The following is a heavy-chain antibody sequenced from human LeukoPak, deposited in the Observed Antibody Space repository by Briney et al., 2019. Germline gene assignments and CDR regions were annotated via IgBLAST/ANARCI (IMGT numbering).Heavy chain of an antibody. D-gene: IGHD3-10*01. V-gene: IGHV3-23*01. CDR1: GFTYSNYA. J-gene: IGHJ6*03. CDR3: AKDSAFYYIDV. CDR2: ISGSGGNT. Sequence: GGSLRLSCAASGFTYSNYAMNWVRQAPGKGLEWDSSISGSGGNTHYADSVKGRFTISRDNSKNTLYLQMNSLKGDDTAVYYCAKDSAFYYIDVWGKGTTVIISS.